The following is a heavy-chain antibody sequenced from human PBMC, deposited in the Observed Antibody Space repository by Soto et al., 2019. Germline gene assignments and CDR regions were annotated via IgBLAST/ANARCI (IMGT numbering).Heavy chain of an antibody. CDR1: GFTFSDYY. D-gene: IGHD2-2*02. Sequence: QVQLVESGGGLVKPGGSLRVSCAASGFTFSDYYMSWIRQAPGQGLEWVSYISSSSSYTNYADSVKGRFTISRDNAKNSLYLQMNSLRAEDTAVYYCARDIVVVPAAIPGDYYYGMDVWGQGTTVTVSS. J-gene: IGHJ6*02. CDR3: ARDIVVVPAAIPGDYYYGMDV. V-gene: IGHV3-11*06. CDR2: ISSSSSYT.